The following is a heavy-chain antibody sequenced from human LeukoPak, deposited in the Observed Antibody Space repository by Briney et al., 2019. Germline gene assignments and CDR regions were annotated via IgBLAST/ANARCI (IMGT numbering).Heavy chain of an antibody. D-gene: IGHD3-9*01. J-gene: IGHJ5*02. V-gene: IGHV3-30*02. CDR1: GFTFSTYG. Sequence: PGGSLRLSCAASGFTFSTYGMNWVRQVPGKGLEWVSFMRYGNGDTYYRDSVKGRFTISRDNAKNTLYLQMNSLRPEDTAMYYCAKDWMSDWSNYFDPWGQGTLVIVSS. CDR2: MRYGNGDT. CDR3: AKDWMSDWSNYFDP.